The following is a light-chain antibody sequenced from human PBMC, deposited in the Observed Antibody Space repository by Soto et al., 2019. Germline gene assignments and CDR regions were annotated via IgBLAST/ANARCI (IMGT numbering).Light chain of an antibody. V-gene: IGKV3-11*01. CDR3: QQRSDWPLT. Sequence: VLTQSPATLSLSPGERATLSCRPSQSVSSYLAWYQQKHGQAPRLLIYDASNRATGIPARFSGSGSGTDFTLTISSLEPEDFAVYYCQQRSDWPLTFGGGTKVEIK. CDR1: QSVSSY. J-gene: IGKJ4*01. CDR2: DAS.